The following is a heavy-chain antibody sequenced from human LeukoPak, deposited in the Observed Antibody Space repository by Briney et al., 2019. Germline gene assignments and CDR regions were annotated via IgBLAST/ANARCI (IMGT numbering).Heavy chain of an antibody. CDR1: GFTFSSYA. Sequence: GGSLRLSCAASGFTFSSYAMHWVRQAPGKGLEWVAVISYDGSNKYYADSVKGRFTISRDNSKNTLYLQMNSLRAEDTAVYYCARVGQQLVRGVDHYYYGMDVWGQGTTVTVSS. CDR2: ISYDGSNK. J-gene: IGHJ6*02. CDR3: ARVGQQLVRGVDHYYYGMDV. V-gene: IGHV3-30-3*01. D-gene: IGHD6-13*01.